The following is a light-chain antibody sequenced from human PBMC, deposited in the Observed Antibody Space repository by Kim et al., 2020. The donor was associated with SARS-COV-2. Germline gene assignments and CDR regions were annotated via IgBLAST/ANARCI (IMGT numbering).Light chain of an antibody. J-gene: IGKJ1*01. V-gene: IGKV1-39*01. CDR3: QQTYSTPRT. CDR1: QSISTY. CDR2: AAS. Sequence: ASVGDRVTIPCRASQSISTYFNWYQQKPGKAPKLLIYAASSLQSGVPSRFSGSGSGTDFTLTISSLQREDFATYYCQQTYSTPRTFGQGTKVDIK.